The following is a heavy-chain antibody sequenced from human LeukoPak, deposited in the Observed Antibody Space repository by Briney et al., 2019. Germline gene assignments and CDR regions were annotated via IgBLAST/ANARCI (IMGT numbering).Heavy chain of an antibody. V-gene: IGHV4-34*01. CDR1: GGSFSGYY. CDR3: ARGITSRSYYDSSGYFTYSDY. D-gene: IGHD3-22*01. CDR2: INHSGST. Sequence: PSETLSLTCAVYGGSFSGYYWSWIRQPPGKGLEWIGEINHSGSTNYNPSLKSRVTISVDTSKNQFSLKLSSVTAADTAVYYCARGITSRSYYDSSGYFTYSDYWGQGTLVTVSS. J-gene: IGHJ4*02.